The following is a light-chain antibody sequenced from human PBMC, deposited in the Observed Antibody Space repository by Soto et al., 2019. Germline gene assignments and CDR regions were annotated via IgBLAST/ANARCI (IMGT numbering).Light chain of an antibody. CDR2: GAS. CDR1: QSVSSSY. V-gene: IGKV3-20*01. J-gene: IGKJ2*01. CDR3: QQYGSSLQIGSTMYT. Sequence: EIVLTQSPGTLSLSPGERATLSCRASQSVSSSYLAWYQQKPGQAPRLLIYGASSRATGIPDRFSGSGSGTDFTLTISRLEPEDFAVYYCQQYGSSLQIGSTMYTFGQVTMLEIK.